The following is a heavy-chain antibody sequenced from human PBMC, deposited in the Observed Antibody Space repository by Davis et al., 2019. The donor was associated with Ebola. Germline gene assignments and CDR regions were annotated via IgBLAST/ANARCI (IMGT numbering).Heavy chain of an antibody. CDR3: ARGLDP. CDR1: GFTFSSYW. CDR2: IKQDGSEK. J-gene: IGHJ5*02. Sequence: GESPNTSCAASGFTFSSYWMSWVRQAPGKGLEWVANIKQDGSEKYYVDSVKGRFTISRDNAKNSLYLQMNSLRAEDTAVYYWARGLDPWGQGTLVTVSS. V-gene: IGHV3-7*03.